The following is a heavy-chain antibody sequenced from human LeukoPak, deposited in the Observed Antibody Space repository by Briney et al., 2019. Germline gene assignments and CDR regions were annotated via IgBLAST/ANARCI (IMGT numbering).Heavy chain of an antibody. J-gene: IGHJ4*02. CDR2: ISAYNGNT. Sequence: ASVKVSCKASGYTFTSYGISWVRQAPGQGLEWMGWISAYNGNTNYAQKLQGRVTMTTDTSTSTAHMELRSLRSDDTAVYYCARDRLYYYDSSGYYCLDYWGQGTLVTVS. CDR1: GYTFTSYG. V-gene: IGHV1-18*01. D-gene: IGHD3-22*01. CDR3: ARDRLYYYDSSGYYCLDY.